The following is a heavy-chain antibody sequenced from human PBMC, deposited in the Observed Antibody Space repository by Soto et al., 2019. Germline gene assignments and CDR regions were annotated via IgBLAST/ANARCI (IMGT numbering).Heavy chain of an antibody. D-gene: IGHD2-21*02. CDR3: ARLAESGYCQT. V-gene: IGHV4-39*02. CDR1: GDSISSSTYY. Sequence: QLQLQESGPRLVKPSDTLSLICDVSGDSISSSTYYWGWMRQPPGKGLEWLASIYYSGAAYYNPSLRSRGSISVDTSNNRCSLALTALTAADTAVYFCARLAESGYCQTGGQGSLVTV. J-gene: IGHJ1*01. CDR2: IYYSGAA.